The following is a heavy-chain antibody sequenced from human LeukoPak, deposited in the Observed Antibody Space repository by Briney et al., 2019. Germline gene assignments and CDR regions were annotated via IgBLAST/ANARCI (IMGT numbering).Heavy chain of an antibody. CDR1: GFTFSSYA. CDR2: ISGSGGST. CDR3: AKGLWIMNYDFWSGLYYFDY. Sequence: GGSLRLSCAASGFTFSSYAMSWVRQAPGKVLEWVSAISGSGGSTYYADSVKGRFTISRDNSKNTLYLQMNSLRAEDTAVYYCAKGLWIMNYDFWSGLYYFDYWGQGTLVTVSS. J-gene: IGHJ4*02. D-gene: IGHD3-3*01. V-gene: IGHV3-23*01.